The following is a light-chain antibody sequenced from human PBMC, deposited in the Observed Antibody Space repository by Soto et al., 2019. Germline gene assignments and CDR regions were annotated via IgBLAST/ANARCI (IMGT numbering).Light chain of an antibody. V-gene: IGLV4-69*01. CDR2: LNSDGSY. Sequence: QAVVTQSPSASASLGASVKLTCTLSSGHSNYAIAWHQQQSEKGPRYLMKLNSDGSYSKGDGIPDRFSGSSSGAERYLTISSLQSEDEADYYCQTWGSGIVVFGGGTKLTVL. CDR1: SGHSNYA. J-gene: IGLJ2*01. CDR3: QTWGSGIVV.